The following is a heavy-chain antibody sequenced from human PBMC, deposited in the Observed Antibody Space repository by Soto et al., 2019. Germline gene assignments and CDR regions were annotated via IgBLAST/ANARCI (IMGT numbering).Heavy chain of an antibody. V-gene: IGHV3-23*01. J-gene: IGHJ6*02. CDR2: ISGSGEST. D-gene: IGHD2-15*01. CDR1: GFTFTNYA. CDR3: AKDFGDIVVVVLAPYGMDV. Sequence: GGSLRLSCAASGFTFTNYAMNWVRQAPGKXLEWVSVISGSGESTYYADSVKGRFTISRDNSKNTLYLQMNSLRAEDTAVYFCAKDFGDIVVVVLAPYGMDVWGLGTTVTVSS.